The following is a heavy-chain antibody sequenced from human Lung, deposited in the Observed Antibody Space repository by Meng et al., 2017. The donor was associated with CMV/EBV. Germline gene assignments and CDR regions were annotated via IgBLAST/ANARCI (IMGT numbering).Heavy chain of an antibody. Sequence: LXCTVSGGSISSYYWSWIRQPPGKGLEWIGYIYYSGSTNYNPSLKSRVTISVDTSKNQFSLKLSSVTAADTAVYYCASGRFLEWLFVDYWGPGNXVNGAS. D-gene: IGHD3-3*01. V-gene: IGHV4-59*01. CDR1: GGSISSYY. J-gene: IGHJ4*02. CDR3: ASGRFLEWLFVDY. CDR2: IYYSGST.